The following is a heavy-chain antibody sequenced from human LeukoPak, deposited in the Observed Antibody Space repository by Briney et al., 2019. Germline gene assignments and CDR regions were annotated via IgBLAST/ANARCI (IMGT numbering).Heavy chain of an antibody. J-gene: IGHJ6*03. D-gene: IGHD3-16*01. Sequence: SVKVSCKASGGTFSSYAISWVRQAPGQGLEWMGGIIPIFGTANYAQKFQGRVTITADESTSTAYMELSSLRSEDTAAYYCARVGLGSTRLGFYYYYMDVWGKGTTVTVSS. CDR3: ARVGLGSTRLGFYYYYMDV. V-gene: IGHV1-69*01. CDR2: IIPIFGTA. CDR1: GGTFSSYA.